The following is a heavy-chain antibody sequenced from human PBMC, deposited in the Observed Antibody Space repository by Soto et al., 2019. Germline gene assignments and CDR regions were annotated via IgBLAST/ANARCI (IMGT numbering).Heavy chain of an antibody. CDR2: ISGSGGST. V-gene: IGHV3-23*01. Sequence: PGGSLRLSCGASGFTFSSYAMSWVRRAPGKGLEWVSAISGSGGSTYYADSVKGRFTISRDNSKNTLYLQMNSLRAEDTAVYYCASSTNNYDILTGPDYWGQGTLVTVSS. J-gene: IGHJ4*02. CDR1: GFTFSSYA. CDR3: ASSTNNYDILTGPDY. D-gene: IGHD3-9*01.